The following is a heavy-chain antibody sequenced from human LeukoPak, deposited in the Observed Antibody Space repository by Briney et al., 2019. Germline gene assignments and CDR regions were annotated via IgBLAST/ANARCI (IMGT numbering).Heavy chain of an antibody. CDR1: GGSFSGYY. CDR3: ASREIRCSWYY. D-gene: IGHD6-13*01. J-gene: IGHJ4*02. Sequence: SETLSLTCAVYGGSFSGYYWSWIRQPPGKGLEWIGEINHSGSTNYNPSLKSRVTISVDTSKNQFSLKLSSVTAADMAVYYCASREIRCSWYYWGQGTLVTVSS. V-gene: IGHV4-34*01. CDR2: INHSGST.